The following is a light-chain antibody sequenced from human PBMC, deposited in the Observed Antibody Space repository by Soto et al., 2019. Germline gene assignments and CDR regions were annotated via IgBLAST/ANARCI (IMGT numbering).Light chain of an antibody. J-gene: IGKJ1*01. CDR3: QHRSSWPRS. CDR1: QSVGTS. CDR2: DAA. V-gene: IGKV3-11*01. Sequence: DIVLTQSPATLSLSPGDRATLSCSASQSVGTSLAWYKQQPGQAPRLLIHDAAYRASGIPERVSGGGSGTAFSLSISSLEPDDFAVYYCQHRSSWPRSFGRGTKLEV.